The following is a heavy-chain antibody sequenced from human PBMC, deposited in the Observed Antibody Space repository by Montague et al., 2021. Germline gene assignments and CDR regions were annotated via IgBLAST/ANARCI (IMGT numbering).Heavy chain of an antibody. D-gene: IGHD3-22*01. Sequence: SLRLSCAASGFTFNNYGMSWVRQAPGKGLEWVSSITGSGATTYYADSVKGRFTISRDNSENTLYLQMNNLRAEDTALYYCARGRGVSSGIWQLDPWGQGTLVTVSS. CDR3: ARGRGVSSGIWQLDP. CDR2: ITGSGATT. CDR1: GFTFNNYG. J-gene: IGHJ5*02. V-gene: IGHV3-23*01.